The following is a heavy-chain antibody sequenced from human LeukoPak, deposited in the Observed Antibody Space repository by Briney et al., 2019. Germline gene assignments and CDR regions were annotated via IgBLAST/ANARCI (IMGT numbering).Heavy chain of an antibody. D-gene: IGHD3-22*01. CDR2: IKRDGSDT. V-gene: IGHV3-7*01. CDR3: ARDANYYDSRGENYFNY. CDR1: GFAFSSYW. Sequence: GGSLRLSCAASGFAFSSYWMSWVRQAPGKGLEWVANIKRDGSDTSYVDSVKGRFTISRDNAKNSLYLQLNSLRAEDTAVYYCARDANYYDSRGENYFNYWGQGTLVTVSS. J-gene: IGHJ4*02.